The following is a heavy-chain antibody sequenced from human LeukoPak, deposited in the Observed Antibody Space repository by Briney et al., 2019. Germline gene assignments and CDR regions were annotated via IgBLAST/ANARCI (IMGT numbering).Heavy chain of an antibody. J-gene: IGHJ1*01. V-gene: IGHV1-18*01. CDR2: ISAYNGNT. CDR3: AANGRYCGGDCCPYFQH. Sequence: ASVKVSCKASGYTFTSYGISWVRQAPGQGLEWMGWISAYNGNTNYAQKLQGRVTMTTDTSTSTAYMELRSLRSDDTAVYYCAANGRYCGGDCCPYFQHWGQGTLVTVSS. D-gene: IGHD2-21*02. CDR1: GYTFTSYG.